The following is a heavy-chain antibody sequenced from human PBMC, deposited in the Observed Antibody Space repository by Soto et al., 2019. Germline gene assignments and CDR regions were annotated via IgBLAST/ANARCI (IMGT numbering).Heavy chain of an antibody. CDR1: GASISSSSYY. CDR3: ARDTVIRYRYYGMDV. D-gene: IGHD4-17*01. CDR2: IYYSGST. Sequence: QVQMQESGPGQVKPPESLSLTCNVAGASISSSSYYWVWIRQSPGQGLEWIGTIYYSGSTDYNPSLKSRVTMSLDTAKNQFSLNLSSVTAADSGIYYCARDTVIRYRYYGMDVWGQGATLSVSS. J-gene: IGHJ6*02. V-gene: IGHV4-39*02.